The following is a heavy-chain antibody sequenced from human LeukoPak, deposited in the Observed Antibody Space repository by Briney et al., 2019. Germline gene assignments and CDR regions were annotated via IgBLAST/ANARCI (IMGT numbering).Heavy chain of an antibody. CDR3: AKGVTYSNSGHDC. J-gene: IGHJ4*02. V-gene: IGHV3-23*01. Sequence: PGGSLRLSCAASGITFSSYAMSWVRQAPGKGLEWVSGISGGGGSTYYADSVKGRFTISRDDSKNTLFLQMDSLRAEDTAVYYCAKGVTYSNSGHDCWGQGTLVTVSS. CDR2: ISGGGGST. D-gene: IGHD6-13*01. CDR1: GITFSSYA.